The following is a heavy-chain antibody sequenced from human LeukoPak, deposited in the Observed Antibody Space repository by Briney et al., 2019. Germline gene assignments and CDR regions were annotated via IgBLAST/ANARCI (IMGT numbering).Heavy chain of an antibody. Sequence: GGSLRLSCAGSGFTFSGYDMIWIREAPGKGLEWVAHMSSSSLKYTRYAESVKGRFTISRDNAKNTVYLEMDSLTTNDTALYYCARGGRNDLRSWFDPWGQGTLVTVSS. J-gene: IGHJ5*02. V-gene: IGHV3-11*06. CDR1: GFTFSGYD. CDR2: MSSSSLK. D-gene: IGHD1-14*01. CDR3: ARGGRNDLRSWFDP.